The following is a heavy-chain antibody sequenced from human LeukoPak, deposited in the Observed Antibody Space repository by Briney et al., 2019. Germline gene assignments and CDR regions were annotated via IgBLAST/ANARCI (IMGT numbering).Heavy chain of an antibody. Sequence: GGSLRLSCAASGFTFSSYAMSWVRQAPGKGLEWVSAISGSGGSTYYADSVKGRFTISRDNSKNTLYLQMNSLRAEDTAVYYCARPSTVTPRAYYYYYGMDVWGQGTTVTVSS. CDR1: GFTFSSYA. V-gene: IGHV3-23*01. D-gene: IGHD4-17*01. CDR2: ISGSGGST. CDR3: ARPSTVTPRAYYYYYGMDV. J-gene: IGHJ6*02.